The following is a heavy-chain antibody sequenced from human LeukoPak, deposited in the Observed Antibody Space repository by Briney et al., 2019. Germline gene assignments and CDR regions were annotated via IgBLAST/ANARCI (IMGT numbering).Heavy chain of an antibody. D-gene: IGHD6-13*01. CDR3: ARDETAAGSFDY. CDR2: ISYDGSNK. V-gene: IGHV3-30-3*01. CDR1: GFTFSSYA. J-gene: IGHJ4*02. Sequence: GGSLRLSCAASGFTFSSYAMHWVRQAPGKGLEWVAVISYDGSNKYYADSVKGRFTISRDNSKSTLYLQMNSLRAEDTAVYYCARDETAAGSFDYWGQGTLVTVSS.